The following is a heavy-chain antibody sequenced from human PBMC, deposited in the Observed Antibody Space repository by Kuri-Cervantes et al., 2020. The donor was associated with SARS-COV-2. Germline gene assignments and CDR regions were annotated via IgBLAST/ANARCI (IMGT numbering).Heavy chain of an antibody. V-gene: IGHV5-51*01. CDR3: ARRPDQLTYFDY. D-gene: IGHD2-2*01. CDR1: GYSFTSYW. Sequence: KVSCKGSGYSFTSYWSGWVRQMPGKGLEWMGIIYPGDSDTRYSPSFQGQVTISADKSVSTAYLQWSSLKASDTAMYYCARRPDQLTYFDYWGQGTLVTVSS. J-gene: IGHJ4*02. CDR2: IYPGDSDT.